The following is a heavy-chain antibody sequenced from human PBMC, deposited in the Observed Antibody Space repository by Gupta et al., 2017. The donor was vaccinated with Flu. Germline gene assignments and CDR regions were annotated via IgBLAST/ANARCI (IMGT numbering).Heavy chain of an antibody. J-gene: IGHJ4*02. Sequence: EVRLLESGGGLVQPGGSLRLSCAASGFTFSNYAITWVRQAPGKGLEWVSAIVTRGGTTYDADSVKGRFTISSDNSKNTVFLQMNSLRADDTAKYYCAKTSSGYFYDWGQGTLVTVSS. V-gene: IGHV3-23*01. CDR1: GFTFSNYA. D-gene: IGHD3-22*01. CDR3: AKTSSGYFYD. CDR2: IVTRGGTT.